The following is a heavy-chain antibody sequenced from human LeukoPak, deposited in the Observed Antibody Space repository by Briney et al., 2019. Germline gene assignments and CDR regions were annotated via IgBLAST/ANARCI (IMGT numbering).Heavy chain of an antibody. J-gene: IGHJ3*02. CDR2: IYSGGTT. V-gene: IGHV3-66*01. Sequence: GGSLRLSCAASGFTVSSNYMSWVRQAPGKGLEWVSVIYSGGTTYYAGSVKGRFTISRANSRNTLYLQMDSLRAEDTAVYYCARDAFDIWGQGTMVTVSS. CDR3: ARDAFDI. CDR1: GFTVSSNY.